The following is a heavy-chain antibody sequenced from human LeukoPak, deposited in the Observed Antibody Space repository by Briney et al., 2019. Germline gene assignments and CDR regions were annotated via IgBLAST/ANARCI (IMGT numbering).Heavy chain of an antibody. D-gene: IGHD6-19*01. J-gene: IGHJ4*02. V-gene: IGHV3-30-3*01. CDR2: ISYDGSNK. CDR3: ARDGRSGWYSDN. Sequence: PGGSLRLSCAASGFTFSSYAMHWVRQAPGKGLEWVAVISYDGSNKYYADSVKGRFTISRDNSKNTLYLQMNSLRAEDTAFYYCARDGRSGWYSDNWGQGALATVSS. CDR1: GFTFSSYA.